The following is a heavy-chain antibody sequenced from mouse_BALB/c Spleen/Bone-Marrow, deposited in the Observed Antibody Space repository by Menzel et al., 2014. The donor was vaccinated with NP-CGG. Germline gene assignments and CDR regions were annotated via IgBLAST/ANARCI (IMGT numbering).Heavy chain of an antibody. D-gene: IGHD1-1*01. CDR2: ILPGSGST. CDR1: GYTFSSYW. V-gene: IGHV1-9*01. Sequence: VQLQQSGAELMKPGASVKISCKATGYTFSSYWIEWVKQRPGHGLEWIGKILPGSGSTNYNEKFKGKATFTADTSSNTAYMQLSSLTSEDSAVYYCAREDGNHVGFAYWGQGTLVTVSA. CDR3: AREDGNHVGFAY. J-gene: IGHJ3*01.